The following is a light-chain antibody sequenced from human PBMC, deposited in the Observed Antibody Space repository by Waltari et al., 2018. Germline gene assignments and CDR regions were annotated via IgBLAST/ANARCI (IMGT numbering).Light chain of an antibody. J-gene: IGKJ2*01. V-gene: IGKV1-39*01. CDR2: AAS. Sequence: DIQMTQSPSSLSTSVGDRVTTTCRTSHPISNYLNWYQQKPGKAPKLLIYAASSLQSGVPSRFSGSRSGTDFTLTISSLQPEDFATYYCQQSYNTPYTFGQGTKLEIK. CDR3: QQSYNTPYT. CDR1: HPISNY.